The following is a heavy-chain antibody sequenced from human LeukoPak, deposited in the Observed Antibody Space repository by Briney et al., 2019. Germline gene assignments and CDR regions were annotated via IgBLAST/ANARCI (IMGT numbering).Heavy chain of an antibody. CDR1: GGSLSTYY. CDR3: ARHSRYGDFDY. CDR2: IYYSGST. D-gene: IGHD4-17*01. V-gene: IGHV4-59*08. J-gene: IGHJ4*02. Sequence: PSETLSLTCTVSGGSLSTYYWSWIRQPPGKGLEWIAYIYYSGSTRYNPSLKTRVTISVDMPKNQFSLTLSSVTAADKAVYYCARHSRYGDFDYWGQGTLLTVSS.